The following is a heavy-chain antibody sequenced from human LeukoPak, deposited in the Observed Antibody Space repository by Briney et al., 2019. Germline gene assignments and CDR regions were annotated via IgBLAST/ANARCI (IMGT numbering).Heavy chain of an antibody. D-gene: IGHD3-3*01. J-gene: IGHJ4*02. CDR3: AKDYFWSGLNYFDY. CDR2: ISSSSSYI. CDR1: GFTFSSYS. Sequence: PGGSLRLSCAASGFTFSSYSMNWVRQAPGKGLEWVSSISSSSSYIYYADSVKGRFTISRDNAKNSLYLQMNSLRAEDTAVYYCAKDYFWSGLNYFDYWGQGTLVTVSS. V-gene: IGHV3-21*01.